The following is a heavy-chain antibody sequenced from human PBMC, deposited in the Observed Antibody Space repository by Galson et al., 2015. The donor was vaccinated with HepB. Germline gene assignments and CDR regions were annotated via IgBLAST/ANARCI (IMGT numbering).Heavy chain of an antibody. CDR3: ARDKWELLLVAPDIDY. CDR1: GYTFTSYG. CDR2: ISAYNGNT. V-gene: IGHV1-18*04. Sequence: SVKVSCKASGYTFTSYGISWVRQAPGQGLEWMGWISAYNGNTNYAQKLQGRVTMTTDTSTSTAYMELRSLRSDDTAVYYCARDKWELLLVAPDIDYWGQGTLVTVSS. J-gene: IGHJ4*02. D-gene: IGHD1-26*01.